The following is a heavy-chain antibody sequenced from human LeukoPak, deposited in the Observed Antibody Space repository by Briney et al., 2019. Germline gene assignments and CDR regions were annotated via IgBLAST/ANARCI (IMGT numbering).Heavy chain of an antibody. J-gene: IGHJ6*02. CDR1: GGSVSSGSYY. Sequence: SETLSLTCTVSGGSVSSGSYYWSWIRQPPGKGLEWIGYIYYSGSTNYNPSLKSRVTISVDTSKNQFSLKLSSVTAADTAVYYCARDIGYSSSWYSFSRHYYYGMDVWGQGTTVTVSS. CDR3: ARDIGYSSSWYSFSRHYYYGMDV. D-gene: IGHD6-13*01. V-gene: IGHV4-61*01. CDR2: IYYSGST.